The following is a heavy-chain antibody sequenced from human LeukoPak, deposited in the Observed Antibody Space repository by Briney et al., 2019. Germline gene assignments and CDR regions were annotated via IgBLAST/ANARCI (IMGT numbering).Heavy chain of an antibody. D-gene: IGHD3-10*01. CDR2: ISSSGSTI. J-gene: IGHJ4*02. V-gene: IGHV3-11*01. CDR1: GFTFSDYY. Sequence: GGSLRLSCAASGFTFSDYYMSWIRQAPGKGLEWVSYISSSGSTIYYADSVKGRFTISRDNAKNSLYRQMNSLRAEDTAVYYCARDPQLWPYYFDYWGQGTLVTVSS. CDR3: ARDPQLWPYYFDY.